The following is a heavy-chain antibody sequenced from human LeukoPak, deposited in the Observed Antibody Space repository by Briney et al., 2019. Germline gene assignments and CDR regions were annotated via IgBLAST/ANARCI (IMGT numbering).Heavy chain of an antibody. Sequence: SETLSLTCTVSGGSISSGGYYWSWIRQRPGKGLEWIGYIYYSGSTYYNPSLKSRVTISVDTSKNQFSLKLSSVTAADTAVYYCARGEDGDGQIFDYWGQGTLVTVSS. CDR1: GGSISSGGYY. D-gene: IGHD4-17*01. CDR2: IYYSGST. J-gene: IGHJ4*02. V-gene: IGHV4-31*03. CDR3: ARGEDGDGQIFDY.